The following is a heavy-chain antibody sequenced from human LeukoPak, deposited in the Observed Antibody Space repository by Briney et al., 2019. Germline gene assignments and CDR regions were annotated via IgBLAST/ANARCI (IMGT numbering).Heavy chain of an antibody. V-gene: IGHV4-34*01. CDR3: ARVPEDY. CDR1: GGSFSGYY. J-gene: IGHJ4*02. CDR2: INHSGST. Sequence: SETLSLTCAIYGGSFSGYYWSWIRQPPGKGLGWIGEINHSGSTNYNPSLKSRVTISVDTSKNQFSLKLSSVTAADSAVYYCARVPEDYWGQGTLVTVSS.